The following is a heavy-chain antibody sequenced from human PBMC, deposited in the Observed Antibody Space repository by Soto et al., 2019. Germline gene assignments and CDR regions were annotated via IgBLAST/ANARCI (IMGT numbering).Heavy chain of an antibody. CDR3: AKSPRTLLTFDY. J-gene: IGHJ4*02. V-gene: IGHV3-23*04. CDR1: GFIFSNYV. D-gene: IGHD1-26*01. Sequence: EVQLVDSGGGLVQPGGSLRLSCAASGFIFSNYVMSWVRQAPGKGLEWVSSICDSGGTSYYADSVKGRFTISRDNSKNPLYLQMNRLRAEDTAIYYCAKSPRTLLTFDYWGQGTLVTVSS. CDR2: ICDSGGTS.